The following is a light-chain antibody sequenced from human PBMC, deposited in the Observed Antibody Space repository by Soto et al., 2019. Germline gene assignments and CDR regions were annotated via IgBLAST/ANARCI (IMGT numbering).Light chain of an antibody. V-gene: IGKV3-20*01. CDR2: GAS. CDR3: QQYGSSPQT. J-gene: IGKJ1*01. CDR1: QSVSSTY. Sequence: EIVLTQSPGTLSLSPGEGATLSCRASQSVSSTYLAWYQQNAGQAPRLLIYGASSRATGIPDRFSGSGSGTDFTLTISRLEPEDFAVYYCQQYGSSPQTFGQGTKVEIK.